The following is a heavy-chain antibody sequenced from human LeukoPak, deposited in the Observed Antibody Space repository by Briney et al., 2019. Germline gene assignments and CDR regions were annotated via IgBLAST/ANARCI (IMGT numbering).Heavy chain of an antibody. CDR1: GFTFSSYG. V-gene: IGHV3-33*06. D-gene: IGHD2-2*01. CDR3: AKAPLGIVVVPAAPDY. CDR2: IWYDGSNK. J-gene: IGHJ4*02. Sequence: GGSLRLSCAASGFTFSSYGMHWVRQAPGKGLEWVAVIWYDGSNKYYADSVKGRFTISRDNSKNTLYLQMNSLRAEDTAVYYCAKAPLGIVVVPAAPDYWGQGTLVTVSS.